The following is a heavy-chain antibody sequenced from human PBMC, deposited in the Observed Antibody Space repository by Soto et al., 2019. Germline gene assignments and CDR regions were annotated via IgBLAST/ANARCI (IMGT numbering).Heavy chain of an antibody. V-gene: IGHV5-51*01. CDR3: ASPQPSRLSGFQH. CDR1: GYSFTSYW. J-gene: IGHJ1*01. D-gene: IGHD5-12*01. CDR2: IYPGDSDT. Sequence: PGESLKISCKGSGYSFTSYWIAWVRQMPGKGLVWMGIIYPGDSDTRYSPSFQGQVTISADKSISTAYLQWSSLKASDTAMYYCASPQPSRLSGFQHWGQGTLVTVSS.